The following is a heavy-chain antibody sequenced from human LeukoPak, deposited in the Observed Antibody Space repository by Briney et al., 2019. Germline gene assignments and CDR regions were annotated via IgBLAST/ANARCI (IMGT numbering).Heavy chain of an antibody. Sequence: SQTLSLTCAMSGDXVSSNSAAWNWIRQSPSRGLEWLGRTYYRSKWFNDYAVSVKGRITINPYTSKNQFSLQLKSVTPEDTAVYYCARYSSNFKFFDYWGQGTLVTVSS. CDR1: GDXVSSNSAA. CDR2: TYYRSKWFN. V-gene: IGHV6-1*01. J-gene: IGHJ4*02. CDR3: ARYSSNFKFFDY. D-gene: IGHD6-13*01.